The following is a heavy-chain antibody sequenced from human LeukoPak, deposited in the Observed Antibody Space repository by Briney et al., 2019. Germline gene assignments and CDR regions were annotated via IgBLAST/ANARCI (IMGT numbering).Heavy chain of an antibody. Sequence: GGSLRLSCAASGFTFSSYAMHWVRQAPGKGLEWVAVISYDGSNKYYADSVKGRFTVSKDNVKNTLYLQMNSLRAEDTAVYYCASLSADSYDSSGYYYPDFWGQGTLVTVSS. CDR3: ASLSADSYDSSGYYYPDF. V-gene: IGHV3-30*04. D-gene: IGHD3-22*01. CDR1: GFTFSSYA. J-gene: IGHJ4*02. CDR2: ISYDGSNK.